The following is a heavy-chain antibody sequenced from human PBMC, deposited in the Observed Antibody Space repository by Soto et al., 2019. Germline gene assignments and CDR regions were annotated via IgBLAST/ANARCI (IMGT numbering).Heavy chain of an antibody. V-gene: IGHV3-23*01. D-gene: IGHD3-3*01. CDR2: INSGGGTT. Sequence: EVQLLESGGGFVQPGGSLRLSCAASGFTLSSYAMSWVRQAPGKGLEWVSAINSGGGTTYNADSVKGRFTISRDDSKNTLYLQMNSLRAEDTAVYYCAKDAIFGVVINWFDPWGQGTLVTVSS. CDR1: GFTLSSYA. J-gene: IGHJ5*02. CDR3: AKDAIFGVVINWFDP.